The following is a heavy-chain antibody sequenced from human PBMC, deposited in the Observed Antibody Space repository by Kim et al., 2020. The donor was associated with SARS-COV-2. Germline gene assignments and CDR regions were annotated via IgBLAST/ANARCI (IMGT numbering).Heavy chain of an antibody. J-gene: IGHJ3*02. CDR2: ISWNSGSI. V-gene: IGHV3-9*01. Sequence: GGSLRLSCAASGFTFDDYAMHWVRQAPGKGLEWVSGISWNSGSIGYADSVKGRFTISRDNAKNSLYLQMNSLRAEDTALYYCAKDLGRYSSGAFDIWGQWTMVTVSS. D-gene: IGHD5-12*01. CDR1: GFTFDDYA. CDR3: AKDLGRYSSGAFDI.